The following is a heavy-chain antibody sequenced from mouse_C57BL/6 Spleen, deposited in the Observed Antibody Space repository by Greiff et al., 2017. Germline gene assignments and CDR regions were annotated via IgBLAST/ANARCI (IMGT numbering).Heavy chain of an antibody. D-gene: IGHD1-1*01. V-gene: IGHV5-6*01. CDR3: ARRYYGSSPHFDY. Sequence: EVQGVESGGDLVKPGGSLKLSCAASGFTFSSYGMSWVRQTPDKRLEWVATISSGGSYTYYPDSVKGRFTISRDNAKNTLYLQMSSLKSEDTAMYYCARRYYGSSPHFDYWGQGTTLTVSS. J-gene: IGHJ2*01. CDR2: ISSGGSYT. CDR1: GFTFSSYG.